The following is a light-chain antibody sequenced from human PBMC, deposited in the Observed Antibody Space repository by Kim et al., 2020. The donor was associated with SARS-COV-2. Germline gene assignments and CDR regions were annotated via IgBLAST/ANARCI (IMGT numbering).Light chain of an antibody. J-gene: IGKJ2*01. V-gene: IGKV1-5*01. Sequence: APVGDRVTIPCRARKSMSSWFAWYQQKSATALKVLIYDAAVLESGAPSRFSARGAGTEFTLTIITRQPDDSATYYCQHYDSPEFTFGQGTKLEI. CDR2: DAA. CDR3: QHYDSPEFT. CDR1: KSMSSW.